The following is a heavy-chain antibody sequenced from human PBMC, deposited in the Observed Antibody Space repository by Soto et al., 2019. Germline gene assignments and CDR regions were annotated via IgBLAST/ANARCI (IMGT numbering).Heavy chain of an antibody. Sequence: QVQLVQSGAEVKKPGASVKVSCKASGYTFTSYDINWVRQATGQGLEWMGWMNPNSGNTGYAQKFQGRVTMNRNTSISTAYMELSSLRSDDTAVYYCARGRGILTGGGFGPDYWGQGTLVTVSS. J-gene: IGHJ4*02. V-gene: IGHV1-8*01. CDR2: MNPNSGNT. CDR3: ARGRGILTGGGFGPDY. D-gene: IGHD3-9*01. CDR1: GYTFTSYD.